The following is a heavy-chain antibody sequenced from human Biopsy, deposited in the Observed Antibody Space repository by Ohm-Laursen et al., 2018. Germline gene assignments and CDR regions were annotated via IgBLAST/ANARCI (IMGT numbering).Heavy chain of an antibody. CDR3: ASDLLGREGYCGGRNCQITY. Sequence: SVKVSCKTSGGTLSNYAINWVRQAPGQGLEWMGGIIPIFDTANYAQKFQDRVTITADKSTFTAYMELSSLRSEDTAVYYCASDLLGREGYCGGRNCQITYWGQGTLVTVSS. V-gene: IGHV1-69*06. J-gene: IGHJ4*02. CDR1: GGTLSNYA. D-gene: IGHD2-15*01. CDR2: IIPIFDTA.